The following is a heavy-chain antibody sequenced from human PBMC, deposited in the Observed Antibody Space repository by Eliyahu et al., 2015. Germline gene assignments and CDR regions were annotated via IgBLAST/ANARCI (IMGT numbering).Heavy chain of an antibody. CDR3: ARDLGYGDYHFYY. J-gene: IGHJ4*02. V-gene: IGHV1-69*01. CDR1: GGTFNNYA. CDR2: IIPLFGTA. Sequence: SSVRVSCKASGGTFNNYAISWVRQAPGQGLEWMGGIIPLFGTANYAQKFQGRVTITADESTSTAYMELISLRSEDTAVYYCARDLGYGDYHFYYWGQGTLVTVSS. D-gene: IGHD4-17*01.